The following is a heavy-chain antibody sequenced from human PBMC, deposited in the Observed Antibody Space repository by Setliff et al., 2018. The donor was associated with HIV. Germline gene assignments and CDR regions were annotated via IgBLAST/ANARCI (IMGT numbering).Heavy chain of an antibody. V-gene: IGHV4-59*11. CDR1: GGSITSHY. CDR3: ASGRYYDFWSGFDYYFDY. Sequence: PSETLSLTCTVSGGSITSHYWSWIRQPPGKGLEWIGYIFYSGSTNYNPSLKSRVTISIDTSKNQFSLKLDSVTAADTAVYYCASGRYYDFWSGFDYYFDYWGQGTLVTVLL. CDR2: IFYSGST. J-gene: IGHJ4*02. D-gene: IGHD3-3*01.